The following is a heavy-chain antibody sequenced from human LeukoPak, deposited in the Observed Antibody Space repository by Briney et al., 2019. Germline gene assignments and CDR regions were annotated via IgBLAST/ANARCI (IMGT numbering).Heavy chain of an antibody. V-gene: IGHV3-7*03. Sequence: GGSLRLSCAASEFTLSNWCMSWVRQAPGKGLEWVASIKPDGSENDYVDSVKGRFTVSRDNAGNSLYLQMNSLRAEDTALYYCARGDDGRDVWGEGTTVSVS. CDR3: ARGDDGRDV. J-gene: IGHJ6*02. CDR2: IKPDGSEN. CDR1: EFTLSNWC.